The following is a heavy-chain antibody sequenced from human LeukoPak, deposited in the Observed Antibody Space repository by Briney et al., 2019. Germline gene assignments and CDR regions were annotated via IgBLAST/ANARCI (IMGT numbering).Heavy chain of an antibody. CDR3: ARREIRSSGIYDY. Sequence: PSETLSLTCTVSGGSISSYHWSWIRQPPGKGLEWIGYIYYSGSTNYNPSLKSRVTISVDTSKNQFSLKLSSVTAADTAVYYCARREIRSSGIYDYWGQGTLVTVSS. V-gene: IGHV4-59*01. CDR1: GGSISSYH. CDR2: IYYSGST. J-gene: IGHJ4*02. D-gene: IGHD6-25*01.